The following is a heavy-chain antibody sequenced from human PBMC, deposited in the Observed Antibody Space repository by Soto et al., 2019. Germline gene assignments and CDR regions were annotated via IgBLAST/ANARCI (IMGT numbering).Heavy chain of an antibody. CDR1: GFTFSNYW. Sequence: PGGSLRLSCAPSGFTFSNYWMIWVRQAPGQGLEWVASIKQDGSVKHYVDSVKGRFTISRDNAEKSLHLQMNSLRVEDTAVYYCANFCGEYSVFDYWGPGARVTVFS. V-gene: IGHV3-7*03. CDR2: IKQDGSVK. D-gene: IGHD2-21*01. J-gene: IGHJ4*02. CDR3: ANFCGEYSVFDY.